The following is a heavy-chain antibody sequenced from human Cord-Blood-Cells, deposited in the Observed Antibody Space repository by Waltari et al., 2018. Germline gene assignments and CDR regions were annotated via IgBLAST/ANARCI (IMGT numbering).Heavy chain of an antibody. CDR1: GFTFSPYP. J-gene: IGHJ4*02. CDR2: ISYDGSNK. V-gene: IGHV3-30-3*01. Sequence: QVQLVESGGGVVQPGGSLRRSCAASGFTFSPYPIPWVRRAPGKGLEWVAVISYDGSNKYYADSVKGRFTISRDNSKNTLYLQMNSLRAEDTAVYYCARDLGQPEYYFDYWGQGTLVTVSS. CDR3: ARDLGQPEYYFDY. D-gene: IGHD2-2*01.